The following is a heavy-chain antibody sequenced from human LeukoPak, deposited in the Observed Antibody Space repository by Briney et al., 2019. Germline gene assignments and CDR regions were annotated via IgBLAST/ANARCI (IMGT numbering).Heavy chain of an antibody. CDR1: GYTFTGYY. D-gene: IGHD3-10*01. CDR3: ARGEVRYYYGSGSPQDNDY. V-gene: IGHV1-2*02. Sequence: GASVKVSCKASGYTFTGYYMHWVRHAPGQGLEWMGCINPNSGGTNYAQKFQGRVTMTRDTSISTAYMELSRLRSDDTAVYYCARGEVRYYYGSGSPQDNDYWGQGTLVTVSS. CDR2: INPNSGGT. J-gene: IGHJ4*02.